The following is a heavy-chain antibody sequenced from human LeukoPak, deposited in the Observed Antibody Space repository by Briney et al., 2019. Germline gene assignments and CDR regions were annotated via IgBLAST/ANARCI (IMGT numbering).Heavy chain of an antibody. V-gene: IGHV4-34*01. CDR1: GGSFSGYY. CDR3: ARGRSSSGYDY. J-gene: IGHJ4*02. Sequence: SETLSLTCAVYGGSFSGYYWSWIRQPPGKGLEWIGEINHSGSTNYNPSLKSRVTISVDTSKNQFSLKLSSVTAADTAVYCCARGRSSSGYDYWGQGTLVTVSS. D-gene: IGHD6-19*01. CDR2: INHSGST.